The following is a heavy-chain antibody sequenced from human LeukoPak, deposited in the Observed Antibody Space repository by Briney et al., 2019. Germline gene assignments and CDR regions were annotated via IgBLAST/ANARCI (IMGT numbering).Heavy chain of an antibody. CDR1: GYSFGGCG. V-gene: IGHV1-18*01. J-gene: IGHJ4*02. CDR3: ARDDSGAKVDIDY. D-gene: IGHD5-12*01. Sequence: SVTVSCRAAGYSFGGCGCSWVRQAPGQGLEWLGWISAYNGNRNYAQKVEGRVTMTTDTSTSTAYLELRGLRPDDTAVYYCARDDSGAKVDIDYWGQGTLLIVSS. CDR2: ISAYNGNR.